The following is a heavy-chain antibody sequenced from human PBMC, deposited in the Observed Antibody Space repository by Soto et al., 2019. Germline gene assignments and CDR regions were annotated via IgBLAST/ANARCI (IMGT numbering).Heavy chain of an antibody. D-gene: IGHD6-19*01. CDR2: IYWDDDK. V-gene: IGHV2-5*02. J-gene: IGHJ4*02. Sequence: QITLNESGPTLVKPTQTLTLTCTFSGFSLSTSGVGVGWIRQPPGKALEWLALIYWDDDKRYSPSLKSRLTIIKDTSKNQVVLTMTTMDPVDTATYYCAHRPASGWFDYWGQGTLVTVSS. CDR1: GFSLSTSGVG. CDR3: AHRPASGWFDY.